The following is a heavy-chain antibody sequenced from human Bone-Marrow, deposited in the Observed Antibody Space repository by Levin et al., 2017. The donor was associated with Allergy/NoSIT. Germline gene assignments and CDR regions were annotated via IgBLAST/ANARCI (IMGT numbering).Heavy chain of an antibody. CDR2: IKSKTDGGTT. Sequence: GGSLRLSCAASGFTFSNAWMSWVRQAPGKGLEWVGRIKSKTDGGTTDYAAPVKGRFTISRDDSKNTLYLQMNSLKTEDTAVYYCTTVHSSGWYLDAFDIWGQGTMVTVSS. V-gene: IGHV3-15*01. D-gene: IGHD6-19*01. CDR3: TTVHSSGWYLDAFDI. J-gene: IGHJ3*02. CDR1: GFTFSNAW.